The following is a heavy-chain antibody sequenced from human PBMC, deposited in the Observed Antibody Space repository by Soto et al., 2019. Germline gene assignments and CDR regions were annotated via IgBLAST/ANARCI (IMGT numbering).Heavy chain of an antibody. CDR3: AKSYDFWSGYYYGVVYNWFHP. V-gene: IGHV3-30*18. Sequence: QVQLVESGGGVVQPGRSLRLSCAASGFTFSSYGMHWVRQAPGKGLEWVAVISYDGSNKYYADSVKGRFTISRDNSKNTLYLQMNSLRAEETAVYYCAKSYDFWSGYYYGVVYNWFHPWGQGTLVTVSS. CDR1: GFTFSSYG. CDR2: ISYDGSNK. J-gene: IGHJ5*02. D-gene: IGHD3-3*01.